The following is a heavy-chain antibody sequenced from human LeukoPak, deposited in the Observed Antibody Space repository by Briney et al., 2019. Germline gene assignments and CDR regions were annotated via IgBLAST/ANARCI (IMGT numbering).Heavy chain of an antibody. CDR1: GGSISSYY. D-gene: IGHD3-22*01. V-gene: IGHV4-59*01. CDR3: ARDRTVYYDSSGYPIRTFDY. Sequence: PSETLSLTCTVSGGSISSYYWSWIRQPPGKGLEWIGYIYYSGSTNYNPSLKSRVTISVDTSKNQFSLKLSSVTAADTAVYYCARDRTVYYDSSGYPIRTFDYWGQGTLVTVSS. CDR2: IYYSGST. J-gene: IGHJ4*02.